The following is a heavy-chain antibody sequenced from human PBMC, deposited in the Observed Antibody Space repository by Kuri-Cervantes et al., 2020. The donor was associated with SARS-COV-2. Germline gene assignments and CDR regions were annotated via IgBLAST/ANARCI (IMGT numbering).Heavy chain of an antibody. CDR2: ISGSGCST. D-gene: IGHD6-19*01. J-gene: IGHJ4*02. V-gene: IGHV3-23*01. CDR3: AKDTEYSSGWYYFDY. CDR1: GFTFSSYA. Sequence: GGSLRLTCAASGFTFSSYAMNWVRQAPGKGLEWVSAISGSGCSTYYADSVKGRFAISRDNSTNTLYVQMNSLRAEDKAVYYCAKDTEYSSGWYYFDYWGQGTLVTVSS.